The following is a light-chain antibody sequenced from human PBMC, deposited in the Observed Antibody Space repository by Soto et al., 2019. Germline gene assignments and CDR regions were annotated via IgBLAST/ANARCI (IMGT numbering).Light chain of an antibody. CDR3: QQSYSTPSIT. J-gene: IGKJ5*01. CDR1: QSISSY. Sequence: DIQITQSPSSLSASVGDRVTITCRASQSISSYLNWYQQKPGKAPKLMIYAAYSLQSGVPSTFSGSGSGTDFTLTISSLQPEDFATYYCQQSYSTPSITFGQGTRLEIK. CDR2: AAY. V-gene: IGKV1-39*01.